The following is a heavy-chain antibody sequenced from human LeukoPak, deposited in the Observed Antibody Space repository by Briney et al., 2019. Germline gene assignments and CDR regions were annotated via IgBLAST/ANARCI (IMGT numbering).Heavy chain of an antibody. V-gene: IGHV1-69*13. CDR2: IIPIFGTA. CDR3: ARGVVGATTGAYSFDY. J-gene: IGHJ4*02. Sequence: SVKVSCKASGGTFSGYAISWVRQAPGQGLEWMGGIIPIFGTANYAQKFQGRVTIIADESTSTAYMELSSLRSEDTAVYYCARGVVGATTGAYSFDYWGRGTLVTVSS. D-gene: IGHD1-26*01. CDR1: GGTFSGYA.